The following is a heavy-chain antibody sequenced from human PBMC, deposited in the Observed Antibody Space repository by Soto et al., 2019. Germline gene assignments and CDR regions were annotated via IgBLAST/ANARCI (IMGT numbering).Heavy chain of an antibody. D-gene: IGHD2-2*01. CDR3: ASSTHCSSTSCYSYYYYMDV. J-gene: IGHJ6*03. V-gene: IGHV4-39*01. CDR2: IYYSGST. CDR1: GGSISSSSYY. Sequence: SETLSLTCTVSGGSISSSSYYWGWIRQPPGKGLEWIGSIYYSGSTYYNPSLKSRVTISVDTSKNQFSLKLSSVTAADTAVYYCASSTHCSSTSCYSYYYYMDVWGKGTTVTVSS.